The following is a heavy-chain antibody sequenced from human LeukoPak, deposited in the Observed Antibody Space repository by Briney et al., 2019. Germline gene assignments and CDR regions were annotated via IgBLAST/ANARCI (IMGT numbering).Heavy chain of an antibody. CDR3: TKDRSGSYYAYFQH. D-gene: IGHD1-26*01. CDR1: GFTFSSYG. J-gene: IGHJ1*01. Sequence: GGSLKPSCAASGFTFSSYGMHWVRQAPGKGLEWVAFIRYDGSNKYYADSVKGRFTISRDNSKNTLYLQMNSLRAEDTAVYYCTKDRSGSYYAYFQHWGQGTLVTVSS. V-gene: IGHV3-30*02. CDR2: IRYDGSNK.